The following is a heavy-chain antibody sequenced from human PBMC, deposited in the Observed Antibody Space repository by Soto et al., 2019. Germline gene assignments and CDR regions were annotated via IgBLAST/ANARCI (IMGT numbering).Heavy chain of an antibody. J-gene: IGHJ1*01. CDR3: ARVEAPFGESLH. CDR1: VYTFSSYT. V-gene: IGHV1-18*01. Sequence: XSVKVSCKTSVYTFSSYTIAWVRQAPGQGLEWLGWISPDDGNTEYEQKFQGRVTMTADTLTNNAYMELRSLKYDDTAVYYCARVEAPFGESLHWGQGYPVTVSS. CDR2: ISPDDGNT. D-gene: IGHD3-10*01.